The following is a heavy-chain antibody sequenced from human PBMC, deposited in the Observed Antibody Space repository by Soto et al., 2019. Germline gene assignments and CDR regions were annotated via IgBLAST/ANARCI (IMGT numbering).Heavy chain of an antibody. V-gene: IGHV3-74*01. J-gene: IGHJ4*02. CDR2: INSDGSIT. CDR1: GFTFSTNG. D-gene: IGHD6-13*01. CDR3: ARGSSSWYVSFDY. Sequence: RRLSSASSGFTFSTNGRHLVRKAPGKGLVWVSRINSDGSITSYADSVKGQFTISRDNAKNTLYLQMNSLRADDTAVYYCARGSSSWYVSFDYCGQGILVTVS.